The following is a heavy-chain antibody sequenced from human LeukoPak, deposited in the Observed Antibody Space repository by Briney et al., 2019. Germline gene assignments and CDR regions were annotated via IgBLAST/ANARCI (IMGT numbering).Heavy chain of an antibody. CDR2: ISGSGVNT. CDR3: ARDTSYSYGAHAMDV. J-gene: IGHJ6*02. Sequence: PGGSLRLSCAASGFTFDNYAMNWVRQAPGKGLEWVLGISGSGVNTYYADSVKGRFTISRDNSKNTLYLQLNSLRGEDTAIYYCARDTSYSYGAHAMDVWGQGTTVTVSS. CDR1: GFTFDNYA. V-gene: IGHV3-23*01. D-gene: IGHD4/OR15-4a*01.